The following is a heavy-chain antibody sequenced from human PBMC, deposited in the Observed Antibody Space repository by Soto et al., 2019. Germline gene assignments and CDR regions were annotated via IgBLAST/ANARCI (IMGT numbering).Heavy chain of an antibody. J-gene: IGHJ6*02. CDR3: ARDSKSGSCYYYDYYYYGMDV. CDR2: LDQSGGT. V-gene: IGHV4-34*01. CDR1: GDSLRGQS. D-gene: IGHD3-22*01. Sequence: SETLSLTCAVVGDSLRGQSWNWIRQSPGKGLEWIGELDQSGGTNYNPSLKSRAIISDDTSKNQFSLTLTSVTAADTAVYYCARDSKSGSCYYYDYYYYGMDVWGQGNTVTV.